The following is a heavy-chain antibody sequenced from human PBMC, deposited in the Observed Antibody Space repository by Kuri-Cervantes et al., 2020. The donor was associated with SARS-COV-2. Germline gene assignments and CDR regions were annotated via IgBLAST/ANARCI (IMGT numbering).Heavy chain of an antibody. J-gene: IGHJ6*03. CDR1: GGSISSGDYY. V-gene: IGHV4-30-4*08. CDR3: ARGQSGGRVPYYYYYMDV. CDR2: IYYSGST. D-gene: IGHD3-16*01. Sequence: SETLSLTCTVSGGSISSGDYYWSWIRQPPGKGLEWIGYIYYSGSTYYNPSLKSRVTISVDTSKNQFSLKLSSVTAADTAVYYCARGQSGGRVPYYYYYMDVWGKGTTVTVSS.